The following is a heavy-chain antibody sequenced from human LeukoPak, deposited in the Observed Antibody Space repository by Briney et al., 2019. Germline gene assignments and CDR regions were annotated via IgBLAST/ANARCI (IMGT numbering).Heavy chain of an antibody. Sequence: GGSLRLSCAASGFTFSGYAMNWVRQAPGKGLEWVSSISSRSTYVYYADSVKGRFTIHRDDAKNSLYLQKARLRADRASMYYCARDLTVASPDYWGQGTLVTVSS. V-gene: IGHV3-21*01. CDR3: ARDLTVASPDY. CDR1: GFTFSGYA. J-gene: IGHJ4*02. CDR2: ISSRSTYV. D-gene: IGHD4-17*01.